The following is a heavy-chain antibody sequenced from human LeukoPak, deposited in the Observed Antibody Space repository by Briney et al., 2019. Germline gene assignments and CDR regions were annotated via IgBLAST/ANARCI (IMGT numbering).Heavy chain of an antibody. CDR1: GFTFTSSA. D-gene: IGHD1-1*01. J-gene: IGHJ6*02. V-gene: IGHV1-58*02. Sequence: GASVKVSCKASGFTFTSSAMQWVRQARGQRLEWIGWIVVGSGNTNYAQKSQERVTITRDMSTSTAYMDLSSLRSEDTAVYYCATPSTRQYYYGMDVWGQGTTVTVSS. CDR2: IVVGSGNT. CDR3: ATPSTRQYYYGMDV.